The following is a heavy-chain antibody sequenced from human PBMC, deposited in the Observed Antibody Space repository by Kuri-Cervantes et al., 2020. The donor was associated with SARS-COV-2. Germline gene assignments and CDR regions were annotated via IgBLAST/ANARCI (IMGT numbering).Heavy chain of an antibody. V-gene: IGHV3-11*01. J-gene: IGHJ1*01. Sequence: GESLKISCAASGFTFSDYYMSWIRQAPGKGLERVSYISSSGSTIYYADSVKGRFTISRDNAKNSLYLQMNSLRAEDTAVYYCAKDCGSLAIFGVVLQYFQHWGQGTLVTVSS. CDR3: AKDCGSLAIFGVVLQYFQH. CDR1: GFTFSDYY. CDR2: ISSSGSTI. D-gene: IGHD3-3*01.